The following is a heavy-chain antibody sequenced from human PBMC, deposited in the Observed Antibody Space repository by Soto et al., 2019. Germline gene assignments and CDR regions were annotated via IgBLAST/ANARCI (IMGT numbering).Heavy chain of an antibody. CDR2: MNPNSGNT. CDR1: GYTFTSYD. V-gene: IGHV1-8*01. D-gene: IGHD3-3*01. CDR3: ARGPSPVLRFLEWFPMDV. Sequence: ASVKVSCKASGYTFTSYDINWVRQATGQGLEWMGWMNPNSGNTGYAQKFQGRVTMTRNTSISTAYVELSSLRSEDTAVYYCARGPSPVLRFLEWFPMDVWGQGTTVTVSS. J-gene: IGHJ6*02.